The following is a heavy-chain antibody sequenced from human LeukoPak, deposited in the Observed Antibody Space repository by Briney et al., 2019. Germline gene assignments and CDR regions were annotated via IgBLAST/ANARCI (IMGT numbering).Heavy chain of an antibody. CDR3: ARDRSLYTSSWYYFDY. CDR1: GFTFSSYG. CDR2: IWNDGSNK. D-gene: IGHD6-13*01. J-gene: IGHJ4*02. V-gene: IGHV3-33*01. Sequence: GGSLRLSCTASGFTFSSYGMHWVRQAPGKGLGWVAVIWNDGSNKYYADSVKGRFTISRDNSKNTLYLQMNSLRAEDTAVYYCARDRSLYTSSWYYFDYWGQGTLVTVSS.